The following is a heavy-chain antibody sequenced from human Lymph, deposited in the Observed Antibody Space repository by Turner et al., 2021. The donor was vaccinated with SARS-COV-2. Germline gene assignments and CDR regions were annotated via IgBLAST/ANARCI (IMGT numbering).Heavy chain of an antibody. J-gene: IGHJ4*02. D-gene: IGHD2-15*01. CDR3: AKDPGYCSGGSCYSRTYFDF. V-gene: IGHV3-43*02. CDR1: VFTFDDYA. Sequence: GESGGGVVQPGGSLRLSCAASVFTFDDYAMHWVRQAPGKGLEWVSLISGDGGGTYYADSVKGRFTISRDNSKNSLSLQMNSLRAEDTALYYCAKDPGYCSGGSCYSRTYFDFWGQGTLVTVSA. CDR2: ISGDGGGT.